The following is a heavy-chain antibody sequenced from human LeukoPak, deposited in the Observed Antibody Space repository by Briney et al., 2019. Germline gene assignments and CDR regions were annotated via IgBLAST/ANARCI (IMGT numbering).Heavy chain of an antibody. Sequence: GSRRLSCAASGFTFSSYWMHWVRQAPGKGLVWISRINSDGSGTSYADSVKGRFTISRDNAKNTLYLQMNSLRAEDTAVYYCARADDGANSWVNYWGQGTLVSVSS. CDR2: INSDGSGT. J-gene: IGHJ4*01. CDR1: GFTFSSYW. D-gene: IGHD4-23*01. CDR3: ARADDGANSWVNY. V-gene: IGHV3-74*01.